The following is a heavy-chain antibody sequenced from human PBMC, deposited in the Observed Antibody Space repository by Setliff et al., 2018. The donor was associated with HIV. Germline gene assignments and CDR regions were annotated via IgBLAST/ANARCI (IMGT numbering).Heavy chain of an antibody. V-gene: IGHV4-38-2*01. CDR2: IYYRGNT. J-gene: IGHJ4*02. CDR3: ARGRYFSYGTSGYYLDY. CDR1: DYSISSAYY. Sequence: PSETLSLTCGVTDYSISSAYYWGWIRQPPGKGLEWIANIYYRGNTYYNPSLKRRVTISVDTSKNQFPLTLTSMTAADTAMYYCARGRYFSYGTSGYYLDYWGQGAPVTVSS. D-gene: IGHD3-22*01.